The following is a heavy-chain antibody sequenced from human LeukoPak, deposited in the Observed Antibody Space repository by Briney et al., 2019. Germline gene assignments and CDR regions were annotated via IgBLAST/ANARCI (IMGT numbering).Heavy chain of an antibody. Sequence: HSETLSLTCTVSGGSISSSSYYWGWIRQPPGKGLEWIGSIYYSGSTYYNPSFKSRVTISVDTSKNQFSLKLSSVTAADTAVYYCARHSGHDYVWGSYRLPLYYYYYYMDVWGKGTTVTISS. D-gene: IGHD3-16*02. V-gene: IGHV4-39*01. CDR1: GGSISSSSYY. CDR3: ARHSGHDYVWGSYRLPLYYYYYYMDV. CDR2: IYYSGST. J-gene: IGHJ6*03.